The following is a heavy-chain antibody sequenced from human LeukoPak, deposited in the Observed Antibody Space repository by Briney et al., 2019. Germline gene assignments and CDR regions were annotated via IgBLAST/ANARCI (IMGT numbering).Heavy chain of an antibody. Sequence: GGSLRLSCAASGFTFSSYAMHWVRQAPGKGLEWVSVIGPSGAVTHYAESVKGRFTISRDNSKNTLYLQMNSLRVEDTAIYFCAKYATGYAPNFDYWGQGTQVTVSS. CDR3: AKYATGYAPNFDY. CDR2: IGPSGAVT. D-gene: IGHD5-12*01. J-gene: IGHJ4*02. V-gene: IGHV3-23*01. CDR1: GFTFSSYA.